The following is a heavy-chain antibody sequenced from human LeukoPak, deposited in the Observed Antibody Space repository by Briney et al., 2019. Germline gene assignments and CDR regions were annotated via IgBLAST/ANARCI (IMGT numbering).Heavy chain of an antibody. J-gene: IGHJ5*02. CDR2: ISSASNTI. Sequence: GGSLRLSCAASGFTFSSYSMNWVRQTPGKGLEWVSYISSASNTIYYADSVKGRFTISRDNAKNSLYLQMNSLRAEDTAMYYCARDGWFGDYNWFDPWGQGTLVTVSS. V-gene: IGHV3-48*01. CDR3: ARDGWFGDYNWFDP. CDR1: GFTFSSYS. D-gene: IGHD3-10*01.